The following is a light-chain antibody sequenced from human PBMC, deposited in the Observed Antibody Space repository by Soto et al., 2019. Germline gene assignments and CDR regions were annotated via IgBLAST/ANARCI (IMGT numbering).Light chain of an antibody. V-gene: IGLV2-14*01. CDR1: SSDVGDYNY. CDR3: SSYTSSSTYV. CDR2: EVN. Sequence: QSVLTQPASVSGSPGQSITISCTGASSDVGDYNYVSWYQHHPGKAPKILIYEVNNRPSGVSDRFSGSKSGNVASLTISWLQAEDEADYYCSSYTSSSTYVFGTGTKVTVL. J-gene: IGLJ1*01.